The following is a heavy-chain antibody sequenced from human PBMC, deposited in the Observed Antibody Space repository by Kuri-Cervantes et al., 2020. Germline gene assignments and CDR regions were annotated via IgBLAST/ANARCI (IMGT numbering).Heavy chain of an antibody. Sequence: SETLSLTCTVSGGSIWSWIRQPPGKGLEWIGYIYNSGSTNYNPSLKSRVTISVDTSKNQFSLKLSSVTAADTAVYYCARDNRVLRGGVMDVWGQGTTVTVSS. CDR3: ARDNRVLRGGVMDV. CDR2: IYNSGST. V-gene: IGHV4-4*08. CDR1: GGSI. J-gene: IGHJ6*02. D-gene: IGHD3-10*01.